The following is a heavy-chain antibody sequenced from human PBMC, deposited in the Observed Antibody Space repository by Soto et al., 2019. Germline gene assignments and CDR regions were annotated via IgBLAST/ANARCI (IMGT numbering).Heavy chain of an antibody. CDR2: IYFSETT. D-gene: IGHD3-16*01. CDR1: GASISSGDYY. CDR3: GIVDMITLGGITGPNEAFDR. V-gene: IGHV4-30-4*01. J-gene: IGHJ3*01. Sequence: SETLSLTCNVSGASISSGDYYWSWIRQPPGKGLEWIGYIYFSETTSYNPSLKSRVTISGDKSKNQFSLRLTSVTAADTAVYFCGIVDMITLGGITGPNEAFDRWGQGKMVT.